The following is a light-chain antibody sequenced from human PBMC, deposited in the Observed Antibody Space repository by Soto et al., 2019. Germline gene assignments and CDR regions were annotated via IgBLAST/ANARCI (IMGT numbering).Light chain of an antibody. Sequence: DIQMTQSPSSLSASVGDTVTITCRASQSISVHLNWYQQKPGKVPKLLIYAASNLQSGVPSRFSGSGSETDFALTISSLQPEDFATYYCQQSYGTPLTFGGGTKIEIK. CDR2: AAS. V-gene: IGKV1-39*01. CDR1: QSISVH. J-gene: IGKJ4*01. CDR3: QQSYGTPLT.